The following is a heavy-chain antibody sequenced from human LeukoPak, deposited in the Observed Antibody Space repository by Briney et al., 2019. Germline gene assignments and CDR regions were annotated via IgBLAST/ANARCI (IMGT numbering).Heavy chain of an antibody. J-gene: IGHJ6*03. D-gene: IGHD1-1*01. CDR2: IRTASDT. V-gene: IGHV3-13*01. Sequence: GRSLRLSCPASRFTFSSFDMHWVRQPPGQGLEWVSAIRTASDTYYPGSVEGRFTLSRDNAKNSLYLQMNSLTAGDTAVYYCARGPPRGKDYYMDVGGKGTTVTVSS. CDR1: RFTFSSFD. CDR3: ARGPPRGKDYYMDV.